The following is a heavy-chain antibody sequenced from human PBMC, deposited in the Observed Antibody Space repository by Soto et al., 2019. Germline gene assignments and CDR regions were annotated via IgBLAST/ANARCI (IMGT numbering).Heavy chain of an antibody. CDR1: GYTFTSYG. Sequence: QVQLVQSGAEVKKPGASVKVSCKASGYTFTSYGISWVRQDPGQGLEWMGWIRAYNGNTNYAQKLQGRVTMTRDTTPSTAYMELRSLRSDDTSLYYCARVMYDYIWGSYRYGSEDAFAIWGQGTMVTVSS. CDR2: IRAYNGNT. CDR3: ARVMYDYIWGSYRYGSEDAFAI. J-gene: IGHJ3*02. V-gene: IGHV1-18*01. D-gene: IGHD3-16*02.